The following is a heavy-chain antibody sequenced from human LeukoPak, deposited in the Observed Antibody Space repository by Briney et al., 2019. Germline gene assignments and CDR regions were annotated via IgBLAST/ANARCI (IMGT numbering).Heavy chain of an antibody. CDR3: ARERIIVGYYYYGMDV. J-gene: IGHJ6*02. D-gene: IGHD2-15*01. CDR2: INHIGSA. CDR1: GGSFSGTY. V-gene: IGHV4-34*01. Sequence: SETLSLTCAVHGGSFSGTYWSWIRQPPGRGLEWIGEINHIGSANYNPSLKSRGTISVDTSKNKFSLKLSSVTAADTAMYYCARERIIVGYYYYGMDVWGQGTTVTVSS.